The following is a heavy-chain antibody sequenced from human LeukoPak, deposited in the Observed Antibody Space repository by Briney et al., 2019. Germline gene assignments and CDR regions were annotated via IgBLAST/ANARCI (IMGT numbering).Heavy chain of an antibody. J-gene: IGHJ3*02. CDR2: IYTSGST. V-gene: IGHV4-61*02. D-gene: IGHD3-10*01. Sequence: PSQTLSLTCTVSGGSISSGSYYWSWIRQPAGKGLEWIGRIYTSGSTNYNPSLKSRVTISVDTSKNQFSLKLSSVTAADTAVYYCARDGSGSYYRDAFDIWGQGTMVTVSS. CDR3: ARDGSGSYYRDAFDI. CDR1: GGSISSGSYY.